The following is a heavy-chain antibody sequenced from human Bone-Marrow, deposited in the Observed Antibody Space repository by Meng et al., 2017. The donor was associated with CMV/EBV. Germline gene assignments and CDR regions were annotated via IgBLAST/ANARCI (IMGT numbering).Heavy chain of an antibody. CDR3: ARSGFPFWSGYYLNGARWGSSWFDP. Sequence: GSLRLSCAVYGGSFSGYYWSWIRQPPGKGLEWIGEINHSGSTNYNPSLKSRVTISVDTSKNQFSLKLSSVTAADTAVYYCARSGFPFWSGYYLNGARWGSSWFDPWGQGTLVTVSS. CDR1: GGSFSGYY. D-gene: IGHD3-3*01. V-gene: IGHV4-34*01. J-gene: IGHJ5*02. CDR2: INHSGST.